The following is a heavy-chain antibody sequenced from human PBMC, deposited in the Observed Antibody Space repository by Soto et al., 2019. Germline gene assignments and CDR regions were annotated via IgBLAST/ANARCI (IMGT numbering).Heavy chain of an antibody. V-gene: IGHV1-69*01. J-gene: IGHJ4*02. D-gene: IGHD3-22*01. CDR2: IIPIFGTA. Sequence: QVQLVQSGAEVKKPGSSVKVSCKASGGTFSSYAISWVRQAPGQGLEWMGGIIPIFGTANYAQKFQGRVTITADESTSTAYMELSSLRSEDMAVYYCASHRRSNYYDSSGYYYYFDYWGQGTLVTVSS. CDR3: ASHRRSNYYDSSGYYYYFDY. CDR1: GGTFSSYA.